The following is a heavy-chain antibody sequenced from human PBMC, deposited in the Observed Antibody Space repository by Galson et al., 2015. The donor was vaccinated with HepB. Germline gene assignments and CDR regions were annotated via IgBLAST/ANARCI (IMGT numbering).Heavy chain of an antibody. Sequence: QVQLQESGPGLVKPSETLSLTCTVSGGSVSSYYWSWIRQPAGKGLEWIGRIHNGGSTNYNPSLKSRVTMSLETSKNQFSLEVTSVTAADTAVYYCARNNYFDSWGQGALVTVSS. CDR3: ARNNYFDS. CDR2: IHNGGST. CDR1: GGSVSSYY. J-gene: IGHJ4*02. V-gene: IGHV4-4*07.